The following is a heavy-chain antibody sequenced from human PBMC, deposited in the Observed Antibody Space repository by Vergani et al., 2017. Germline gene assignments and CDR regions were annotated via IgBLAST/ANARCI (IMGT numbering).Heavy chain of an antibody. CDR1: GFSFSGYW. CDR2: IKSDGSIT. Sequence: EVQLVESGGGLIHPGGSLRLSCEGSGFSFSGYWMHWVRQSPEKGLVWVSRIKSDGSITNYADSVKGRFTISRDNAKNTLYLEMNSLRGDDTAIYYCVRARCSGPCFMSNWFDSGGEGALVTVCS. V-gene: IGHV3-74*01. D-gene: IGHD5-12*01. J-gene: IGHJ5*01. CDR3: VRARCSGPCFMSNWFDS.